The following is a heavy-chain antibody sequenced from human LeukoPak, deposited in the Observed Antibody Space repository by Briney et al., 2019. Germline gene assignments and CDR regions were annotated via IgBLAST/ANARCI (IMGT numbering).Heavy chain of an antibody. J-gene: IGHJ3*02. CDR1: GFTFSRHW. Sequence: GGSLRLSCAASGFTFSRHWMTWVRQAPGKWREWVANIKQDGGEKYYVDFVKGRFIISRDNAKNSLYLQMNSLRVEDTAVYYCPRALAWSYDEAFDIWGRRTMVTVSS. V-gene: IGHV3-7*01. D-gene: IGHD1-26*01. CDR2: IKQDGGEK. CDR3: PRALAWSYDEAFDI.